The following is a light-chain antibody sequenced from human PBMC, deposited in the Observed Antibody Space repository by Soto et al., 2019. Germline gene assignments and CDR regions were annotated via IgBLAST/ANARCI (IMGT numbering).Light chain of an antibody. J-gene: IGLJ3*02. CDR3: ETWDSNTWV. CDR2: LEGRGSY. CDR1: SGHSSYI. Sequence: QSVLTQSSSASASLGSSVKLTCTLSSGHSSYIIAWHQQQPGKAPRYLMNLEGRGSYNKGSGIPDRFSGSSSGPDRYLTISNLQFEDEADYYCETWDSNTWVFGGGTKLTV. V-gene: IGLV4-60*02.